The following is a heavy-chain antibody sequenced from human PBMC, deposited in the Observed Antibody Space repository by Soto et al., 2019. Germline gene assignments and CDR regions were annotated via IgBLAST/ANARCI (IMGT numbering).Heavy chain of an antibody. J-gene: IGHJ6*02. CDR2: IYYSGST. Sequence: QVQLQESGPGLVKPSQTLSLTCTVSGGCISSGGYYWRWIRQHPGKGLEWIGYIYYSGSTYYNPSLKIRVTISVDTSKNQFSLKLSSVTAADTAVYYCARVCGGDCHYGMDVWGQGTTVTVSS. CDR1: GGCISSGGYY. D-gene: IGHD2-21*02. CDR3: ARVCGGDCHYGMDV. V-gene: IGHV4-31*03.